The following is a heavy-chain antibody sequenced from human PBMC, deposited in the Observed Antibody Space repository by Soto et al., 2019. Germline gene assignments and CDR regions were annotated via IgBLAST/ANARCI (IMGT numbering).Heavy chain of an antibody. CDR1: GFTFSSYG. Sequence: QVQLVESGGGVVQPGRSLRLSCAASGFTFSSYGMHWVRQAPGKGLEWVAVISYDGSNKYYADSVKGRFTISRDNSKNTLYLQLNSLRAEDTAVYYCAKDNRLQQLVLPLDYYYYGMDVWGQGTTVTVSS. CDR3: AKDNRLQQLVLPLDYYYYGMDV. CDR2: ISYDGSNK. V-gene: IGHV3-30*18. J-gene: IGHJ6*02. D-gene: IGHD6-13*01.